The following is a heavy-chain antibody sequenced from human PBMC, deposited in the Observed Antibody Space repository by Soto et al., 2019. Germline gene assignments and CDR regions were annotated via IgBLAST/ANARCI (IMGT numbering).Heavy chain of an antibody. J-gene: IGHJ5*02. CDR2: INPDNGNT. Sequence: ASVKVSCEASGYTFTRYTINWVRQAPGQRLEWMGWINPDNGNTKSSQKFQDRVIITRDTSASTAYMDLSSLRSEDTAVYYCARGIATGQLDPWGQGTMVTVYS. V-gene: IGHV1-3*01. CDR1: GYTFTRYT. CDR3: ARGIATGQLDP. D-gene: IGHD2-15*01.